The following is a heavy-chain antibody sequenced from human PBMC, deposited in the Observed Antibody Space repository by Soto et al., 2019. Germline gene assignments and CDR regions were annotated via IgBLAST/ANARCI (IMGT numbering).Heavy chain of an antibody. CDR1: GGSLSSYY. CDR3: ASTTAMARGYFDY. CDR2: IYTSGST. V-gene: IGHV4-4*07. Sequence: SGTLSLTCTVSGGSLSSYYWSWIRPPAGKGLEWIGRIYTSGSTNYNPSLKSRVTMSVDTSKNQFSLKLSSVTAADTAVYYCASTTAMARGYFDYWGQGTLVTVSS. J-gene: IGHJ4*02. D-gene: IGHD5-18*01.